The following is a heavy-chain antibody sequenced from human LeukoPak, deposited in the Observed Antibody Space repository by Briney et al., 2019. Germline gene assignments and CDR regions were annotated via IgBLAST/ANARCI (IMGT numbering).Heavy chain of an antibody. CDR1: GYTFTGYY. CDR2: INPNSGGT. CDR3: AALGTGPTPYMDV. Sequence: ASVKVSCKASGYTFTGYYMHWVRQAPGQGLEWMGWINPNSGGTNYAQKFQERVTITRDMSTSTAYMELSSLRSEDTAVYYCAALGTGPTPYMDVWGKGTTVTVSS. D-gene: IGHD1-1*01. J-gene: IGHJ6*03. V-gene: IGHV1-2*02.